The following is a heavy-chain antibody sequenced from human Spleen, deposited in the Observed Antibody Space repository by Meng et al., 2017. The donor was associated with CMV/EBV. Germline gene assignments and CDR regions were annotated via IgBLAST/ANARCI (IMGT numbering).Heavy chain of an antibody. Sequence: GGSLRLSCAASGFSFSTYAMSWVRQAPGKGLEWVSGVSGSGGYTYYADSVKGRFTISRDNYKNTLYLQMNSLRAEDTAVFYCAKGVDWSMTYYFDYWGQGTLVTVSS. D-gene: IGHD3-9*01. J-gene: IGHJ4*02. CDR2: VSGSGGYT. V-gene: IGHV3-23*01. CDR3: AKGVDWSMTYYFDY. CDR1: GFSFSTYA.